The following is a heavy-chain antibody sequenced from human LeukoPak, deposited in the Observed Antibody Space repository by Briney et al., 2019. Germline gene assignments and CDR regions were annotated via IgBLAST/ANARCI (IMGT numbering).Heavy chain of an antibody. Sequence: PGGSLRLSCAASGFTFSSYAMSWIRQPPGKGLEWIGEINHSGSTNYNPSLKSRVTISVDTSKNQFSLKLSPVTAADTAVYYCEGHDIVVVPAAPSEGDYWGQGTLVTVSS. CDR1: GFTFSSYA. D-gene: IGHD2-2*01. CDR2: INHSGST. J-gene: IGHJ4*02. CDR3: EGHDIVVVPAAPSEGDY. V-gene: IGHV4-34*08.